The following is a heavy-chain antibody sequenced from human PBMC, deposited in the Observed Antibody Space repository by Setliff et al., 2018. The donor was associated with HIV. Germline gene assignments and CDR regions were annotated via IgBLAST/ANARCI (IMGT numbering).Heavy chain of an antibody. Sequence: SETLSLTCSVSGGSVNSSDYYWGWIRQPPGKGLEWLGTIYHSGSPNYNPSLKSRLTISVDKSKNQFSLKLTSVTAADTAVYYCARVGLPYNSGRLDQWGQGSLVTVSS. V-gene: IGHV4-39*07. J-gene: IGHJ4*02. CDR3: ARVGLPYNSGRLDQ. CDR2: IYHSGSP. D-gene: IGHD5-18*01. CDR1: GGSVNSSDYY.